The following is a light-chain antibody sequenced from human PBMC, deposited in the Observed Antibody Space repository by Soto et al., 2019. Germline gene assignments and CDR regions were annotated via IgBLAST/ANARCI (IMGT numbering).Light chain of an antibody. J-gene: IGKJ5*01. CDR1: QGISVW. V-gene: IGKV1D-16*01. Sequence: DIQMTQSPSSLSASVGDRVTITCRASQGISVWLAWYQQKPDKDPKSLIYAASSLQSGVPSRFSGSGSGTDFTLTISSLQPEDFATYYCQQYDSHPITFGQGTRLEIK. CDR3: QQYDSHPIT. CDR2: AAS.